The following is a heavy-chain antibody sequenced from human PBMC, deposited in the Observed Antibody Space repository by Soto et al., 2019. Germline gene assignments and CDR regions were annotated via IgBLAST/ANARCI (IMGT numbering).Heavy chain of an antibody. D-gene: IGHD2-2*01. CDR3: ARDSLVVPAAMYYYYGMDV. V-gene: IGHV3-7*01. CDR2: IKQDGSGK. J-gene: IGHJ6*02. CDR1: GFTFSSYW. Sequence: GGSLRLSCAASGFTFSSYWMSWVRQAPGKGLEWVANIKQDGSGKYYVDSVKGRFTISRDNAKNSLYLQMNSLRAEDTAVYYCARDSLVVPAAMYYYYGMDVWGQGTPVTVYS.